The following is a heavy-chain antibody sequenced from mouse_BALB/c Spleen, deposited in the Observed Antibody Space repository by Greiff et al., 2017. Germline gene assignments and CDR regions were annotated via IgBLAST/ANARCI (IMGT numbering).Heavy chain of an antibody. V-gene: IGHV5-6-3*01. CDR1: GFTFSSYG. D-gene: IGHD5-1*01. J-gene: IGHJ3*01. CDR2: INSNGGST. CDR3: ARDIRGSTYDDEPSWFAY. Sequence: EVKVVESGGGLVQPGGSLKLSCAASGFTFSSYGMSWVRQTPDKRLELVATINSNGGSTYYPDSVKGRFTISRDNAKNTLYLQMSSLKSEDTAMYYCARDIRGSTYDDEPSWFAYWGQGTLVTVSA.